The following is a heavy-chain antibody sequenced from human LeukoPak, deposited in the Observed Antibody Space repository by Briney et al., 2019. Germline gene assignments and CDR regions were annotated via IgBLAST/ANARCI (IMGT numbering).Heavy chain of an antibody. CDR2: MNPNSGNT. Sequence: GASVKVSCKASGYTFTSYDINWVRQATGQGLEWMGWMNPNSGNTGYTQKFQGRVTMTRNTSISTAYMELSSLRSEDTAVYYCARDAYDSSGHDAFDIWGQGTMVTVSS. J-gene: IGHJ3*02. CDR3: ARDAYDSSGHDAFDI. CDR1: GYTFTSYD. V-gene: IGHV1-8*01. D-gene: IGHD3-22*01.